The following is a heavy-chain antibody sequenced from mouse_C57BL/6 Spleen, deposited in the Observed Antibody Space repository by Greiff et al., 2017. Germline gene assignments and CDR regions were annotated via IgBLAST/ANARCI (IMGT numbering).Heavy chain of an antibody. V-gene: IGHV1-76*01. CDR3: ARRGTYGNYDYAMDY. CDR1: GYTFTDYY. D-gene: IGHD2-1*01. Sequence: QVQLQQSGAELVRPGASVKLSCKASGYTFTDYYINWVKQRPGQGLEWIARIYPGSGNTYYNEKFKGKATLTAEKSSSTAYMQLSSLTSEDSAVYFCARRGTYGNYDYAMDYWGQGTSVTVSS. J-gene: IGHJ4*01. CDR2: IYPGSGNT.